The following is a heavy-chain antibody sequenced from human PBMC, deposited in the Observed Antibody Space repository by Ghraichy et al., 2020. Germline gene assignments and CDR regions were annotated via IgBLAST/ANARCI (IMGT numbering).Heavy chain of an antibody. CDR1: GYTFTSYY. CDR3: ARGPYYYDSSGYYASYYFDY. D-gene: IGHD3-22*01. V-gene: IGHV1-46*01. J-gene: IGHJ4*02. Sequence: ASVKVSCKASGYTFTSYYMHWVRQAPGQGLEWMGIINPSGGSTSYAQKFQGRVTMTRDTSTSTVYMELSSLRSEDTAVYYCARGPYYYDSSGYYASYYFDYWGQGTLVTVSS. CDR2: INPSGGST.